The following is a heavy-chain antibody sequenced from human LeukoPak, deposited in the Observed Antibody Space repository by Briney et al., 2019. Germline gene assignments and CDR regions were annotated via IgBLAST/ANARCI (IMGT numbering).Heavy chain of an antibody. CDR2: IYYSGST. CDR3: AREVGGNFLLDAFDI. D-gene: IGHD4-23*01. CDR1: GGSISSYY. V-gene: IGHV4-59*01. J-gene: IGHJ3*02. Sequence: KPSETLSLTCTVSGGSISSYYWSWIRQPPGKGLEWIGYIYYSGSTNYNPSLKSRLTISVDTSKNQFSLKLSSVTAADTAVYYCAREVGGNFLLDAFDIWGQGTMVTVSS.